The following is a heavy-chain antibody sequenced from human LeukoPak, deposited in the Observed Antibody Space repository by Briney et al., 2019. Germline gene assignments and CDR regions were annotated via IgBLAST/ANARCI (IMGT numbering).Heavy chain of an antibody. CDR3: ARGDYTSSSWWFDP. Sequence: GASAKVSCKASGYTFTSYGISWVRQAPGQGLEWMGWISAYNGNTNYAQKLQGRVTMTTDTSTSTAYMELRSLRSDDTAVYYCARGDYTSSSWWFDPWGQGTLVTVSS. CDR1: GYTFTSYG. D-gene: IGHD6-6*01. CDR2: ISAYNGNT. V-gene: IGHV1-18*01. J-gene: IGHJ5*02.